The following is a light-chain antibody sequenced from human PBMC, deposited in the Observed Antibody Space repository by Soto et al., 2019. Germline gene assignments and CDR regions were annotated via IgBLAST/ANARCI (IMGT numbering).Light chain of an antibody. Sequence: DIQMTQSPSSLSASVVDTVTITCRASQGIRSDLGWYQQKPGKAPKRLIYAASSLQSGVPSRFSGSGSGTEFTLTISSLQPDDFATYYCQHYNSYSEAFGQGTKVDIK. CDR1: QGIRSD. CDR3: QHYNSYSEA. J-gene: IGKJ1*01. CDR2: AAS. V-gene: IGKV1-17*01.